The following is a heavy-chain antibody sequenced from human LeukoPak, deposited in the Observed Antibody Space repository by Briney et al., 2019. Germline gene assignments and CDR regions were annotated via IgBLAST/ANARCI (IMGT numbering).Heavy chain of an antibody. V-gene: IGHV3-23*01. CDR3: ANVEWPLDY. CDR1: GFTFSNYA. J-gene: IGHJ4*02. D-gene: IGHD1-26*01. Sequence: GGSLRLSCAASGFTFSNYAMSWVRQAPGKGLEWVSAISGSGGSTYYADSVKGRFTISRDNSRNTLSLQMNSLRTEDTAVYYCANVEWPLDYWGQGTLVTVSS. CDR2: ISGSGGST.